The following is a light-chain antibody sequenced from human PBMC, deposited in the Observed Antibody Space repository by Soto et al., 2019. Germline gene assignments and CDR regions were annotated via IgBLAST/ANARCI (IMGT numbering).Light chain of an antibody. V-gene: IGKV3-15*01. CDR2: GAS. CDR1: QTVASN. CDR3: QQHHNWPPQYT. J-gene: IGKJ2*01. Sequence: EIVMTQSPATLSVSPGERATLSCRASQTVASNLAWYQQKPGQAPRLLIHGASSRATVVPARFSGSGSGTEFTLTISSLQSEDFAVYYCQQHHNWPPQYTFGQGTKLQIK.